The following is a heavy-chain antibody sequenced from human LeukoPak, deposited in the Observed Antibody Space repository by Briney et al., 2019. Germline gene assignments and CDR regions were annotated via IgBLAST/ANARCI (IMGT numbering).Heavy chain of an antibody. CDR1: GFTFSSYG. J-gene: IGHJ4*02. D-gene: IGHD3-9*01. CDR3: AKDPGRGVLRYFDWLSYFDY. CDR2: ISGSGGST. V-gene: IGHV3-23*01. Sequence: PGGSLRLSCAASGFTFSSYGMSWVRQAPGKGLEWVSAISGSGGSTYYADSVKGRFTISRDNSKNTLYLQMNSLRAEDTAVYYCAKDPGRGVLRYFDWLSYFDYWGQGTLVTVSS.